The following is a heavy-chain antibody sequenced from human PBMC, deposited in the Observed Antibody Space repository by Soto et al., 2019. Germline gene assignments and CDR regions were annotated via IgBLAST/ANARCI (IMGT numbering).Heavy chain of an antibody. D-gene: IGHD3-22*01. CDR1: GYTLTELS. J-gene: IGHJ1*01. CDR3: ATVGYYYDSSGRRNLEYFEH. V-gene: IGHV1-24*01. Sequence: ASVKGSCKVSGYTLTELSMHWVRQAPGKGLEWMGGFDPEDGETIYAQKFQGRVTMTEDASTDTAYMELSSLRSEDTAVYYCATVGYYYDSSGRRNLEYFEHWG. CDR2: FDPEDGET.